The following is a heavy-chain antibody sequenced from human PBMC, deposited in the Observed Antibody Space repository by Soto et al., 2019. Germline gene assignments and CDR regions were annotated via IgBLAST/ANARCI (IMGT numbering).Heavy chain of an antibody. V-gene: IGHV3-66*01. Sequence: EVQLVESGGGLVQPGGSLRLSCAASGFTVSSNYTSWVRQAPGKGLEWVSVIYSGGSTSYAASVKDRFTISRDKSKNTLYLQLNSLRADDTAVYYCARDTEIAVAGLYYYYYYIDVWGKGTTVTVSS. CDR3: ARDTEIAVAGLYYYYYYIDV. CDR2: IYSGGST. CDR1: GFTVSSNY. J-gene: IGHJ6*03. D-gene: IGHD6-19*01.